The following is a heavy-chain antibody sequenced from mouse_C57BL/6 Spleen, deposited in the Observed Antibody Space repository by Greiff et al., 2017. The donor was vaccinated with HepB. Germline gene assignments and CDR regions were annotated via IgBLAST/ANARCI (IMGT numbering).Heavy chain of an antibody. Sequence: QVQLQQSGAELAKPGASVKLSCKASGYTFTSYWMHWVKQRPRQGLEWIGYINPSSGYTKYNQKFKDKATLTADKSSSTADMQLSSLTYEDSAVYYCSRDDDGYYWFAYWGQGTLVTVSA. D-gene: IGHD2-3*01. J-gene: IGHJ3*01. V-gene: IGHV1-7*01. CDR3: SRDDDGYYWFAY. CDR2: INPSSGYT. CDR1: GYTFTSYW.